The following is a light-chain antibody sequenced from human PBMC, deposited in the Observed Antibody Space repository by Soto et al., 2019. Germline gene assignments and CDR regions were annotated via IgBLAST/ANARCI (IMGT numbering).Light chain of an antibody. J-gene: IGKJ4*01. CDR3: QQANSFPRT. Sequence: DIQMTQSPSSVSASVGDRVTITCRASQGFSTWLAWYRRKPGRAPELLIYSASSLHSGVPSRFSGSGSGTDFNLTISSLQPEDFATYYCQQANSFPRTFGGGTEVEIK. CDR2: SAS. CDR1: QGFSTW. V-gene: IGKV1-12*01.